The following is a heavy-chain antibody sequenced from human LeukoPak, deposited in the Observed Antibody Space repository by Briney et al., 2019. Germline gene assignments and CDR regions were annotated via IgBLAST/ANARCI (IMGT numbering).Heavy chain of an antibody. CDR3: ARSNYYGSGTPDYYYGMDV. J-gene: IGHJ6*04. D-gene: IGHD3-10*01. CDR2: IIPIFGTS. CDR1: GGTFNSYG. Sequence: ASVTVSCTATGGTFNSYGVSWVRQAPGQGREWMGGIIPIFGTSTYAQKFQGRVTITADESTSTAYMELSSLRSEDTAVYYCARSNYYGSGTPDYYYGMDVWGIGTTVTVSS. V-gene: IGHV1-69*13.